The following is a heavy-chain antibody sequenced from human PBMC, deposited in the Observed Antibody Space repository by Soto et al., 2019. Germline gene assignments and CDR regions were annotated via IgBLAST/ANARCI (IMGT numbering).Heavy chain of an antibody. CDR3: AREQQLVPRAASNYLNWFDP. CDR2: IYYSGST. Sequence: QVQLQESGPGLVKPSQTLSLTCTVSGGSISSGGYYWSWIRQHPGKGLEWIGYIYYSGSTYYNPSLKSRVTISVDTSKNQFSLKLSSVTAADTAVYYCAREQQLVPRAASNYLNWFDPWGQGTLVTVSS. CDR1: GGSISSGGYY. V-gene: IGHV4-31*03. D-gene: IGHD6-13*01. J-gene: IGHJ5*02.